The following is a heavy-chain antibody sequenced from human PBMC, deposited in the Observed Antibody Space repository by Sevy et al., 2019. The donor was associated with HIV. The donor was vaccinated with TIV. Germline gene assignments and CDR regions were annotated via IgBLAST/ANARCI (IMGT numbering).Heavy chain of an antibody. J-gene: IGHJ4*02. CDR1: GFTVSSNY. CDR3: ARGFGDYSDY. D-gene: IGHD3-16*01. Sequence: GGSLRFSCAASGFTVSSNYMTWVRQAPGKGLEWVSVMYSGGSTYYSDSVKGRFTISRDNSKNTLYLQMNSLRAEDTAVYYCARGFGDYSDYWGQGTLVTVSS. V-gene: IGHV3-66*01. CDR2: MYSGGST.